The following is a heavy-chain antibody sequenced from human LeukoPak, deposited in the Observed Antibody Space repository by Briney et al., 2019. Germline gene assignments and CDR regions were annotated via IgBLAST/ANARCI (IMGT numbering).Heavy chain of an antibody. J-gene: IGHJ4*02. CDR1: GFTFSSDT. V-gene: IGHV3-23*01. CDR2: VTKIGPKT. Sequence: GGSLRLSCAASGFTFSSDTLSWVRQAPGKGLEGVSTVTKIGPKTFYADSVKGRFTISRDNSKSTLSLQMNNLRADDTAVYYCAKRTPGTYYFDYWGQGTLVTVSS. D-gene: IGHD1-26*01. CDR3: AKRTPGTYYFDY.